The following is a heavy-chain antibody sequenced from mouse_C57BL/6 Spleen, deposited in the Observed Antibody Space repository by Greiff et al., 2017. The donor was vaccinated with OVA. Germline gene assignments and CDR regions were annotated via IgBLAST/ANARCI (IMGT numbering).Heavy chain of an antibody. CDR3: ARCQFITTVVATDY. V-gene: IGHV1-54*01. J-gene: IGHJ2*01. CDR2: INPGSGGT. Sequence: VQLKESGAELVRPGTSVKVSCKASGYAFTNYLIEWVKQRPGQGLEWIGVINPGSGGTNYNEKFKGKATLTADKSSSTAYMQLSSLTSEDSAVYFCARCQFITTVVATDYWGQGTTLTVSS. D-gene: IGHD1-1*01. CDR1: GYAFTNYL.